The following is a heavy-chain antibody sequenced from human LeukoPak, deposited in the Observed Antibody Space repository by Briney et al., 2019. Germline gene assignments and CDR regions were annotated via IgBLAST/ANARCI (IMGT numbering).Heavy chain of an antibody. CDR3: STGTHYDLLPF. CDR2: FDPGSGEI. CDR1: GYSITVLS. V-gene: IGHV1-24*01. J-gene: IGHJ4*02. D-gene: IGHD3-9*01. Sequence: ASVKVSCKGSGYSITVLSTHWVRQAPAKGLEWMGGFDPGSGEIIYEQKFQDRVTMTEDTYTDTAYMELSSLVSEDTALYYCSTGTHYDLLPFWGQGTLVTVSS.